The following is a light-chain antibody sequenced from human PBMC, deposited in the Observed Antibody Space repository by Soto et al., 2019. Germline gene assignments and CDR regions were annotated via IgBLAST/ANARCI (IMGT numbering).Light chain of an antibody. CDR2: AAS. Sequence: DIQMTQSPSSLSASVGDRVTISCRASHYISTNLNWYQKKPGKAPKLLIHAASSLHSGVPSRFSGSGSGIDFTLTIDSLQPEDFATYYCQQSYSTPPDTFGQGTKLEIQ. J-gene: IGKJ2*01. CDR3: QQSYSTPPDT. V-gene: IGKV1-39*01. CDR1: HYISTN.